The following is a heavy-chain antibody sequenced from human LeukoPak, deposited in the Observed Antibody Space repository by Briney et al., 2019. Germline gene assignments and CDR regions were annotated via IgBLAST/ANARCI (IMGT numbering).Heavy chain of an antibody. CDR2: INHSGST. Sequence: SETLSLTCAVYGGPFSGYYWSWIRQPPGKGLEWIGEINHSGSTNYNPSLKSRVTISVDTSKNQFSLKLSSVTAADTAVYYCARGVITTTIMGVDYWGQGTLVTVSS. D-gene: IGHD1-14*01. J-gene: IGHJ4*02. CDR1: GGPFSGYY. V-gene: IGHV4-34*01. CDR3: ARGVITTTIMGVDY.